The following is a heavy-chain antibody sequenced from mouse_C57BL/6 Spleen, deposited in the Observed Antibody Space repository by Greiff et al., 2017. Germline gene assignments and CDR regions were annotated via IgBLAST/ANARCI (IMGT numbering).Heavy chain of an antibody. CDR1: GFTFSSYG. V-gene: IGHV5-6*02. CDR3: ARGGNYFDY. Sequence: DVKLQESGGDLVKPGGSLKLSCAASGFTFSSYGMSWVRQTPDKRLEWVATISSGGSYTYYPDSVKGRFTISRDNAKNTLYLQMSSLKSEDTAMYYCARGGNYFDYWGQGTTLTVSS. CDR2: ISSGGSYT. J-gene: IGHJ2*01.